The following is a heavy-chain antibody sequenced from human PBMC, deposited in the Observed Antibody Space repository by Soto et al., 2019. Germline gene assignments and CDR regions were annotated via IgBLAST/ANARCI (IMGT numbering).Heavy chain of an antibody. CDR3: ARQGAYFHESSGYEFDY. J-gene: IGHJ4*02. V-gene: IGHV4-39*01. D-gene: IGHD3-22*01. Sequence: LSLTCTVSGGSITSSSYYWGWIRQPPGKGLEWIGSIYYSGSTYYNPSLKSRVSMSVGTSKNQFSLKLSSVTAADTAVYHCARQGAYFHESSGYEFDYWGQGTLVTVSS. CDR2: IYYSGST. CDR1: GGSITSSSYY.